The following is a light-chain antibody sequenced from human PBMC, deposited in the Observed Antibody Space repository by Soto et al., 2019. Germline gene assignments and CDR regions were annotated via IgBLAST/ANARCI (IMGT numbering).Light chain of an antibody. CDR1: QSVGSD. CDR2: GAS. CDR3: QQRRNWPS. J-gene: IGKJ3*01. V-gene: IGKV3-11*01. Sequence: ETVMTQSPATLSVSPGERVTLSCRASQSVGSDLAWYQQKPGQAPRLLIYGASTRATGIPARSSGSGSGTDFTLTVSSLEPEDFAVYYCQQRRNWPSFGPGTKVDIK.